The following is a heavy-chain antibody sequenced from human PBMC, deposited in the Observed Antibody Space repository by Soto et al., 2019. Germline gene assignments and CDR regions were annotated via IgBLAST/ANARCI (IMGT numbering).Heavy chain of an antibody. CDR1: GFTFSVQW. CDR3: TTEEWYYFPS. V-gene: IGHV3-7*03. D-gene: IGHD3-3*01. J-gene: IGHJ5*01. Sequence: LGWSLRLSCAASGFTFSVQWMSWVRQAPGKGLEWVATINQDVSERYYVDSVKGRFSISRDNAKNSLYLQMNSLRAEDTAVYYCTTEEWYYFPSWGHGTMVTV. CDR2: INQDVSER.